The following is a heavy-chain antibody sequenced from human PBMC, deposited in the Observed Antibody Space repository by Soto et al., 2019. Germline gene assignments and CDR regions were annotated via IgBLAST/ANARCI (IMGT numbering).Heavy chain of an antibody. J-gene: IGHJ4*02. CDR3: ARLRDTAVDY. CDR1: GGSISSSSYY. D-gene: IGHD5-18*01. CDR2: MFYSVNT. V-gene: IGHV4-39*01. Sequence: QLQLQESGPGLVKPSETLSLTCTVSGGSISSSSYYWGWIRQPPGKGLEWIGSMFYSVNTSYNPSLKSRVPILVDTSKHQFSLRLSSVTAADTAVYYCARLRDTAVDYWGQGTLVTVSS.